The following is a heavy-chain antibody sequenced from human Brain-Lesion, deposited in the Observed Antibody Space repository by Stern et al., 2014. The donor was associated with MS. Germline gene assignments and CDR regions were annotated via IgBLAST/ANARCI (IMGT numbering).Heavy chain of an antibody. V-gene: IGHV1-2*02. J-gene: IGHJ6*02. CDR2: INPNTGGP. D-gene: IGHD3-3*01. CDR3: ARDQRGITIFGVVTDYYYLGMDV. CDR1: GYIFTGYY. Sequence: QVQLQQSGAEVKKPGASAKVSCKTSGYIFTGYYIHWVRQAPGQGLEWMAWINPNTGGPKYAQKFQGRVTMSRDTSISTAYVELSSLTSDDTAVYYCARDQRGITIFGVVTDYYYLGMDVWGQGTTVTVSS.